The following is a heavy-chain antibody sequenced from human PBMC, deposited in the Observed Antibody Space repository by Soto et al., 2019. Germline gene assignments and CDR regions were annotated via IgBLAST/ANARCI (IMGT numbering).Heavy chain of an antibody. V-gene: IGHV3-7*03. CDR3: ARDRIVVVPRPYYYYYYGMDV. CDR1: GFTFSSYW. CDR2: IKQDGSEK. D-gene: IGHD2-2*01. J-gene: IGHJ6*02. Sequence: EVQLVESGGGLVQPGGSLRLSCAASGFTFSSYWMSWVRQAPGKGLEWVANIKQDGSEKYYVDSVKGRFTISRDNAKNSLYLQMNSLRAEDTAVYYCARDRIVVVPRPYYYYYYGMDVWGQGTTVTVSS.